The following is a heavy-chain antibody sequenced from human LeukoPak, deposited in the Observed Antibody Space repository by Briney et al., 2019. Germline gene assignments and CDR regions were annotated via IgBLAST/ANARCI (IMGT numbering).Heavy chain of an antibody. CDR3: ARGGVGFRDYVLDY. V-gene: IGHV4-4*07. D-gene: IGHD4-17*01. CDR2: IYTSGST. CDR1: GGSISSYY. Sequence: SETLSLTCTVSGGSISSYYWSWIRQPAGKGLEWIGRIYTSGSTNYNPSLKSRVTMSVDTSKNQFSLKLSSVTAADTAVYYCARGGVGFRDYVLDYWGQGTLVTVSS. J-gene: IGHJ4*02.